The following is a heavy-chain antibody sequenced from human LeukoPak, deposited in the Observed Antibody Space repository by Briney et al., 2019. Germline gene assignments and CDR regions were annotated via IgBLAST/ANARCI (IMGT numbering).Heavy chain of an antibody. CDR2: IRSDGSNK. CDR3: AKDRLGGPYFFHY. J-gene: IGHJ4*02. V-gene: IGHV3-30*02. D-gene: IGHD3-16*01. CDR1: GFTFGSYG. Sequence: GGSLRLSCAASGFTFGSYGMHWVRQAPGKGLEWVTFIRSDGSNKYYADSVKGRFTISRDNSKNTLYLQINTLRAEDTAVYFCAKDRLGGPYFFHYWGQGTLVTVSS.